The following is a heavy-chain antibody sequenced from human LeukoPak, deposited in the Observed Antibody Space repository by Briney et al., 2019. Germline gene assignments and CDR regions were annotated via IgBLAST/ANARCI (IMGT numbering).Heavy chain of an antibody. D-gene: IGHD6-6*01. Sequence: GGALRLSCAASGFTFSSYSMNWVRHAPGKGLEWVSSISSSSSYIYYADSVKGRFTISRDNAKNSLYLQMNSLRAEDTAVYYCAREVAYSSFFEAFDIWGQGTMVTVSS. V-gene: IGHV3-21*01. CDR1: GFTFSSYS. J-gene: IGHJ3*02. CDR3: AREVAYSSFFEAFDI. CDR2: ISSSSSYI.